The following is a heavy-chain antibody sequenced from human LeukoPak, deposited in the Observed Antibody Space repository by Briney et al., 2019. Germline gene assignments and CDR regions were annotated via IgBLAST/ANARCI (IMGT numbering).Heavy chain of an antibody. Sequence: SETLSLTCTVSGYSISSGYYWGWIRQPPGKGLEWIGSMYHSGSTHYNPSLKSRVTILVDTSKNQISLKLSSVTAADTAVYYCARWLSGWYSFDFWGQGTPVTVS. CDR2: MYHSGST. J-gene: IGHJ4*02. V-gene: IGHV4-38-2*02. CDR3: ARWLSGWYSFDF. CDR1: GYSISSGYY. D-gene: IGHD6-19*01.